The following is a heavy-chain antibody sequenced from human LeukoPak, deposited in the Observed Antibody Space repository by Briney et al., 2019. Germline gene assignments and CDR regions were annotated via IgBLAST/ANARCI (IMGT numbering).Heavy chain of an antibody. Sequence: GGSLRLSCAASGFTLSSHWMSWVRQAPGKGLEGVANIKQDGSEIYYVASVKGRFTISRDNAKNSLYLQMNSLRAEDTAVYYCARIAVAAFDYWGQGTLVTVSS. J-gene: IGHJ4*02. V-gene: IGHV3-7*03. CDR1: GFTLSSHW. CDR2: IKQDGSEI. CDR3: ARIAVAAFDY. D-gene: IGHD6-19*01.